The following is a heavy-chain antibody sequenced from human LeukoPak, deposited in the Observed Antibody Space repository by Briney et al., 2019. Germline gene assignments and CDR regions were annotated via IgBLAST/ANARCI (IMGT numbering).Heavy chain of an antibody. J-gene: IGHJ3*02. V-gene: IGHV1-18*01. Sequence: ASVNVSCTASRYTFTSDGISGVRQAPGQGIEWMGWISAYNGNTNYAQKLQGRVTMTTDTSTSTAYMELRSLRSDDTAVYYCARLVVPAAKNDAFDIWGQGTMVTVSS. CDR2: ISAYNGNT. D-gene: IGHD2-2*01. CDR3: ARLVVPAAKNDAFDI. CDR1: RYTFTSDG.